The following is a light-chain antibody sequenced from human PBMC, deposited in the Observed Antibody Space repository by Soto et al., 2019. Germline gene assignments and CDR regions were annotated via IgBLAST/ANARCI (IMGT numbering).Light chain of an antibody. V-gene: IGKV3-11*01. CDR3: QQRSKWPFT. J-gene: IGKJ3*01. Sequence: EIVLTQSPATLSLSPGERATLSCRASETVSTYLAWYQQIPAQAPRLLIYDAVNRATGIPARFSGSGSGADFTLTISGLEPEDFAVYYCQQRSKWPFTFGPGTKVDIK. CDR1: ETVSTY. CDR2: DAV.